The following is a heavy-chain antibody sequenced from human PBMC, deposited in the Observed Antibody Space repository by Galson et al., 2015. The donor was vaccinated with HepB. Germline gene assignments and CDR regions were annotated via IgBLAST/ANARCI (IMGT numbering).Heavy chain of an antibody. CDR1: GYTFTSYG. CDR2: ISAYNGNT. J-gene: IGHJ5*02. CDR3: ARDGTYYDFWSGYPADP. D-gene: IGHD3-3*01. V-gene: IGHV1-18*04. Sequence: VKVSCKASGYTFTSYGISWVRQAPGQGLEWMGWISAYNGNTNYAQKLQGRVTMTTDTSTSTAYMELRSLRSDDTAVYYCARDGTYYDFWSGYPADPWGQGTLVTVSS.